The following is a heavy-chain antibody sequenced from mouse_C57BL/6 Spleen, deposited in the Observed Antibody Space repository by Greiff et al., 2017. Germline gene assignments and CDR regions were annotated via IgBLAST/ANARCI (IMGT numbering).Heavy chain of an antibody. Sequence: QVTLKESGPGILQPSQTLSLTCSFSGFSLSTFGMGVGWIRQPSGKGLEWLAHIWWDDDKYYNPALKSRPTISKDTSTNQVFLKIANVDTADTATYYCARIAHSNYYGSSYGYFDVWGTGTTVTVSS. V-gene: IGHV8-8*01. J-gene: IGHJ1*03. CDR2: IWWDDDK. D-gene: IGHD1-1*01. CDR1: GFSLSTFGMG. CDR3: ARIAHSNYYGSSYGYFDV.